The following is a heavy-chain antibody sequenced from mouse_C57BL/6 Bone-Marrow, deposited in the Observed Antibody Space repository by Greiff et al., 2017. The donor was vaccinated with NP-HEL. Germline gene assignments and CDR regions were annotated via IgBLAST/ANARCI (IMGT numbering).Heavy chain of an antibody. V-gene: IGHV1-82*01. Sequence: QVQLQQSGPELVKPGASVKISCKASGYAFSSSWMNWVKQRPGKGLEWIGRIYPGDGDTNYNGKFKGKATLTADKSSSTAYMQLSSLTSEDSAVYFCARGEDYSNFLWYFDVWGTGTTVTVSS. J-gene: IGHJ1*03. CDR1: GYAFSSSW. CDR3: ARGEDYSNFLWYFDV. CDR2: IYPGDGDT. D-gene: IGHD2-5*01.